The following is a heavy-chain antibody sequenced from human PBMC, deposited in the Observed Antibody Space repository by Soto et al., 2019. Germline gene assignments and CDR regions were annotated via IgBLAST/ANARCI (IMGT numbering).Heavy chain of an antibody. J-gene: IGHJ3*02. CDR2: ISGSGGST. Sequence: TGGSLRLSCAASGFTFSSYAMSWVRQAPGKGLEWVSAISGSGGSTYYADSVKGRFTISRDNSKNTLYLQMNSLRAEDTAVYYCAKGSDEERIRFLASDAFDIWGQGTMVTVSS. CDR3: AKGSDEERIRFLASDAFDI. D-gene: IGHD3-3*01. V-gene: IGHV3-23*01. CDR1: GFTFSSYA.